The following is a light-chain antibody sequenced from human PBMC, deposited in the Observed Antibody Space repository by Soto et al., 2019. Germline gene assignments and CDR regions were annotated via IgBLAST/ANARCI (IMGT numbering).Light chain of an antibody. CDR2: EVT. CDR3: GSYTRSSTLL. Sequence: QSVLTQPASVSGSPGQSITISCTGTSSDVGAYNYVSWYQQHPGKAPKLMIYEVTNRPSGDSNRFSRSKSGNTASLTISVLQAEDEADYSFGSYTRSSTLLFGTGTKVTVL. J-gene: IGLJ1*01. CDR1: SSDVGAYNY. V-gene: IGLV2-14*01.